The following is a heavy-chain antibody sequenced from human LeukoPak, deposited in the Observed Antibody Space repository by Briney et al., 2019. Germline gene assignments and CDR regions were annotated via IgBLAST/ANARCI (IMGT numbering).Heavy chain of an antibody. D-gene: IGHD4-23*01. CDR2: IYYSGST. CDR1: GGSISSYY. Sequence: SETLSLTCTVSGGSISSYYWSWIWQPPGKGLEWIGYIYYSGSTNYNPSLKSRVTISVDTSKNQFSLKLSSVTAADTAVYYCASVDYGGNYFDYWGQGTLVTVSS. J-gene: IGHJ4*02. CDR3: ASVDYGGNYFDY. V-gene: IGHV4-59*08.